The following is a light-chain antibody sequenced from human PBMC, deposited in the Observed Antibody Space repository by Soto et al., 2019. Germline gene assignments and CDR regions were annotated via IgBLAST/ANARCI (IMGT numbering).Light chain of an antibody. CDR2: NAS. CDR3: QQRGDWPPIT. J-gene: IGKJ5*01. V-gene: IGKV3-11*01. Sequence: TQSPSTLSGSVGDRVTITCRAGQSVSSYLAWYQQKPGQPPRLLIYNASNRTTGIPARFSGSGSGTDFTLTISSLEPEDFAVYYCQQRGDWPPITFGQGTRLEIK. CDR1: QSVSSY.